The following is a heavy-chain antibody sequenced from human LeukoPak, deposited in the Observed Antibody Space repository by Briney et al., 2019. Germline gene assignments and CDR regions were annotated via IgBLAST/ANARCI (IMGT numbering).Heavy chain of an antibody. CDR2: IYYSGST. CDR1: GGSISSYY. J-gene: IGHJ4*02. V-gene: IGHV4-59*12. Sequence: SETLSLTCTVSGGSISSYYWSWIRQPPGKGLEWIGYIYYSGSTYYNPSLKSRVTISVDTSKNQFSLKLSSVTAADTAVYYCARGRLVNDFWSGYYRDYFDYWGQGTLVTVSS. D-gene: IGHD3-3*01. CDR3: ARGRLVNDFWSGYYRDYFDY.